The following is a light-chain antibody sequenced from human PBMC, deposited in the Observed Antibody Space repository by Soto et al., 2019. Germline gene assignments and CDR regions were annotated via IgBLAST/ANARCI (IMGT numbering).Light chain of an antibody. CDR1: QSVSNY. Sequence: EIVLTQSPATLSLTPGERATLSCRASQSVSNYLAWYQQKPGQAPRLLIYDASNRATGIPARFSGSGSGTEFTLTISSLQSEDFAVYYCQQYNNWLRTFGPGTKVDIK. V-gene: IGKV3-11*01. J-gene: IGKJ2*01. CDR3: QQYNNWLRT. CDR2: DAS.